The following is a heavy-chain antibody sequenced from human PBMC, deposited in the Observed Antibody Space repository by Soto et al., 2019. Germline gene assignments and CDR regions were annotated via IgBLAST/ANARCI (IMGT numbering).Heavy chain of an antibody. CDR3: ANDLAIITFMYYFGC. V-gene: IGHV3-23*01. CDR2: ISGSGGTT. D-gene: IGHD3-16*01. Sequence: PGGSLRLSCTASGFNFSNHAMSWVRQAPGKGLEWVSVISGSGGTTYYSDSVQSRFTISRDNSKNTLYLQMISLRAEDTAIYSCANDLAIITFMYYFGCWGLGTLVTVSS. CDR1: GFNFSNHA. J-gene: IGHJ4*02.